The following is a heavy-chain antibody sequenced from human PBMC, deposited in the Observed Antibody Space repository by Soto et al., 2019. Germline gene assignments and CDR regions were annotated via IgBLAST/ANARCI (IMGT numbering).Heavy chain of an antibody. CDR1: AGSISSYY. D-gene: IGHD4-4*01. CDR2: IYYSGSP. V-gene: IGHV4-59*01. Sequence: PXGTLRLTCTVSAGSISSYYWSGIRQPPGKGLEWIGYIYYSGSPNYSPSLESRVTISEDTSKNQFSLNLSSVTAADTAIYYCAGGRDDYNGWYFDLCGRGTLVAVSS. CDR3: AGGRDDYNGWYFDL. J-gene: IGHJ2*01.